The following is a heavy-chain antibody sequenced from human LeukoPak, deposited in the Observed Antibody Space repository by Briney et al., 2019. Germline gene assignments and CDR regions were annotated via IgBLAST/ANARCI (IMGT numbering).Heavy chain of an antibody. Sequence: GASVKVSCKASGYTFTGYYMHWVRQAPGQGLERMGWINPNSGGTNYAQKFQGRVTMTRDTSISTAYMELSRLRSDDTAVYYCASRNRPSYYYDSSGYYWDYWGQGTLVTVSS. CDR3: ASRNRPSYYYDSSGYYWDY. CDR1: GYTFTGYY. V-gene: IGHV1-2*02. J-gene: IGHJ4*02. D-gene: IGHD3-22*01. CDR2: INPNSGGT.